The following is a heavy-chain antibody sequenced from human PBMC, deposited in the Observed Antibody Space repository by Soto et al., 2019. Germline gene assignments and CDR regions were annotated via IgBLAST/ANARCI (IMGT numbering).Heavy chain of an antibody. D-gene: IGHD6-19*01. CDR2: IYYSGST. Sequence: XETLSLTCTVSGGSXSSYYWSWIRQPPGKGLEWIGYIYYSGSTNYNPSLKSRVTISVDTSKNQFSLKLSSVTAADTAVYYCARVGSGWYDFDYWGQGTLVTVSS. CDR1: GGSXSSYY. V-gene: IGHV4-59*01. CDR3: ARVGSGWYDFDY. J-gene: IGHJ4*02.